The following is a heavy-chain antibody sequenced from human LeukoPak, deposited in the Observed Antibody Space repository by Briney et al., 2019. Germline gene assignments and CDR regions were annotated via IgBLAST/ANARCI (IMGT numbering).Heavy chain of an antibody. CDR1: GGSFSGYY. CDR2: INHSGST. V-gene: IGHV4-34*01. J-gene: IGHJ3*02. Sequence: SETLSLTCAVYGGSFSGYYWSWIRQPPGKGLEWIGEINHSGSTNYNPSLKSRVTMSVDTSKNQFSLKLSSVTAADTAVYYCARSDGKSANAFDIWGQGTMVTVSS. CDR3: ARSDGKSANAFDI.